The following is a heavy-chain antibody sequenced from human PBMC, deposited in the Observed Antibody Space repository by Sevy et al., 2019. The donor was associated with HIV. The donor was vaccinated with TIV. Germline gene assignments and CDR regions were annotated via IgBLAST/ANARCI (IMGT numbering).Heavy chain of an antibody. J-gene: IGHJ4*02. CDR1: GGSINSFF. D-gene: IGHD3-22*01. Sequence: SETLSLTCAVSGGSINSFFWSWIRQSPGKGLEWIGYVYDSGNSEYNPYFRSRVTISVDTSKKQFSLKLSSVTAADTAVYYCARGGGIYYDSRGFHPQYYFDSWGQGTLVTVSS. CDR2: VYDSGNS. V-gene: IGHV4-59*01. CDR3: ARGGGIYYDSRGFHPQYYFDS.